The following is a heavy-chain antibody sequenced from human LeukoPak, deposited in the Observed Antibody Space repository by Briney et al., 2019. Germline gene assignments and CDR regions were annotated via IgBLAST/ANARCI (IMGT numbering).Heavy chain of an antibody. V-gene: IGHV3-30*02. CDR1: GFTFSSYG. Sequence: GGSLRPSCAASGFTFSSYGMHWVRQAPGKGLEWVAFIRYDGSNKYYADSVKGRFTISRDNSKNTLYLQMNSLRAEDTAVYYCAKDLSGGIAVDEDWFDPWGQGTLVTVSS. D-gene: IGHD6-19*01. CDR3: AKDLSGGIAVDEDWFDP. J-gene: IGHJ5*02. CDR2: IRYDGSNK.